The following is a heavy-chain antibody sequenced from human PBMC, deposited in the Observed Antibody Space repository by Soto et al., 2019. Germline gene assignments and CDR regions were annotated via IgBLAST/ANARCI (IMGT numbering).Heavy chain of an antibody. D-gene: IGHD3-22*01. V-gene: IGHV3-30*18. Sequence: GGSLRLSCAASGFTFSSYGMHWVRQAPGKGLEWVAVISYDGSNKYYADSVKGRFTISRDNSKNTLYLQMNSLRAEDTAVYYCAKVYSSEYYCDSSGPGGDYWGQGTLVTVSS. CDR2: ISYDGSNK. CDR1: GFTFSSYG. J-gene: IGHJ4*02. CDR3: AKVYSSEYYCDSSGPGGDY.